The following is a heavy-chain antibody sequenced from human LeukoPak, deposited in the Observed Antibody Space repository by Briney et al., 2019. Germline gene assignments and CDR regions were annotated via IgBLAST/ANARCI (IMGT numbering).Heavy chain of an antibody. CDR1: GFNFDDYA. CDR2: ITWNSYTI. V-gene: IGHV3-9*01. CDR3: AKAVRVASLIVDALHV. J-gene: IGHJ3*01. Sequence: PGGSLRLSCTATGFNFDDYAMHWVRQSPGKGLEWVSGITWNSYTIVYADSVKGRFTISRDNAKNSLYLQMNSLRAEDTAFYCAKAVRVASLIVDALHVWGQGTMVTVSP. D-gene: IGHD1-26*01.